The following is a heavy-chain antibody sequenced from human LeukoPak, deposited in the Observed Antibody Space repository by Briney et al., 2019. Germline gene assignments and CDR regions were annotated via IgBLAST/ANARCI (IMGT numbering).Heavy chain of an antibody. Sequence: ASVKVSCKASGYTFTSYGISWVRQAPGQGLEWMGWISAYNGNTNYAQKLQGRVTITTDTSTSTAYMELRSLRSDDTAVYYCARDRWGPSPTGTTAWGQGTLVTVSS. CDR2: ISAYNGNT. CDR3: ARDRWGPSPTGTTA. D-gene: IGHD1-7*01. J-gene: IGHJ5*02. CDR1: GYTFTSYG. V-gene: IGHV1-18*01.